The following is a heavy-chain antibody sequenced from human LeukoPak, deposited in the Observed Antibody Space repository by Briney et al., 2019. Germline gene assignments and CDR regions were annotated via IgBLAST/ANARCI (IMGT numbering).Heavy chain of an antibody. CDR1: GGTFSSYA. CDR2: IIPIFGTA. D-gene: IGHD4-17*01. CDR3: AGSARTYGELFDY. Sequence: GASVKVSCKASGGTFSSYAISWVRQAPGQGLEWMGGIIPIFGTANYAQKFQGRVTITADESTSTAYMELSSLRSEDTAVYYCAGSARTYGELFDYWGQGTLVTVSS. V-gene: IGHV1-69*13. J-gene: IGHJ4*02.